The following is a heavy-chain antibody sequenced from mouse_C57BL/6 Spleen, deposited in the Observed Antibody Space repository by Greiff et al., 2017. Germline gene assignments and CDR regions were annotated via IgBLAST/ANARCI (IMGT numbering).Heavy chain of an antibody. J-gene: IGHJ4*01. V-gene: IGHV1-64*01. CDR1: GYTFTSYW. CDR3: ARSQYYCAMDY. Sequence: QVQLQQPGAELVKPGASVKLSCKASGYTFTSYWMHWVKQRPGQGLEWIGMIHPNSGSTNYNEKFKSKATLTVDKSSSTAYMQLSSLTSEDSAVYYCARSQYYCAMDYWGQGTSVTVSS. CDR2: IHPNSGST.